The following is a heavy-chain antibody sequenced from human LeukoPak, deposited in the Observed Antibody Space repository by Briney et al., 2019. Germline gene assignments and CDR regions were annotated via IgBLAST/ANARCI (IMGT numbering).Heavy chain of an antibody. D-gene: IGHD3-3*02. CDR2: IYYSGST. V-gene: IGHV4-31*03. CDR3: ARDKSFFSNWFNP. J-gene: IGHJ5*02. CDR1: GGSISSGGYS. Sequence: SETLSLTCTVSGGSISSGGYSWSWIRQHPGKGLEWIGYIYYSGSTYYNPSLKSRVTISVDTSKNQFSLKLSSVTAADTAVYYCARDKSFFSNWFNPWGQGTLVTVSS.